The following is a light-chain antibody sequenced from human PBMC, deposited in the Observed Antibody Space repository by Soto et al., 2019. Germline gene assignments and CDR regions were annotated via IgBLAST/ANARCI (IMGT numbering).Light chain of an antibody. J-gene: IGKJ4*02. CDR3: QERSNWLRT. Sequence: ETLLTQSPATLSFPPEERATLSCRASQRFSSYLAWYQQRPGKATRLLIYDASNRATGIPDRFSGSGSGTDFTLTISGLEPEDFAVYYCQERSNWLRTFGEGSKV. V-gene: IGKV3-11*01. CDR2: DAS. CDR1: QRFSSY.